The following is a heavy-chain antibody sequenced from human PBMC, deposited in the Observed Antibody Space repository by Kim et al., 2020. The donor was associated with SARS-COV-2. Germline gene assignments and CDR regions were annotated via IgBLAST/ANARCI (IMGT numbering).Heavy chain of an antibody. J-gene: IGHJ6*02. Sequence: GGSLRLSCAASGFTFSNAWMRWVRQAPGKGLEWVGRIKSKSDGGTKDYAAPVKGRFTISRDESKNTLYLQMNSLKTEDSAVYYCTTDLLRFLEWLPQYYGMDVCGQGTTVTVSS. CDR3: TTDLLRFLEWLPQYYGMDV. V-gene: IGHV3-15*01. CDR1: GFTFSNAW. D-gene: IGHD3-3*01. CDR2: IKSKSDGGTK.